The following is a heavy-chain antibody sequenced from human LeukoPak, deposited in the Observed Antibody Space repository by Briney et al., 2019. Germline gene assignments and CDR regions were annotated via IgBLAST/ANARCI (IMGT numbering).Heavy chain of an antibody. Sequence: ASVKVSCKASGYTFTGYYMHWVRQAPGQGLEWMGWINPNSGGTNYAQKFQGRVTMTRDTSISTAYMELSRLRSDDTAVYYCARSSGPDYYGSGRYYWYYYHYRMLVGGRETTV. CDR3: ARSSGPDYYGSGRYYWYYYHYRMLV. J-gene: IGHJ6*01. CDR2: INPNSGGT. D-gene: IGHD3-10*01. CDR1: GYTFTGYY. V-gene: IGHV1-2*02.